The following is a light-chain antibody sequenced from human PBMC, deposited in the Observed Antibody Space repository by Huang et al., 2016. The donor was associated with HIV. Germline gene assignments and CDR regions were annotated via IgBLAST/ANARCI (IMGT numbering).Light chain of an antibody. Sequence: EIVLTQSPATLSLLPGKRATLSCRASQNVTESVAWFLQKPGQAPSILIYRAANRATGTPASFRGSGSGTDFTLTSSSLEPEDFAIYYCQERIHWPRLTFAGGTNVEIK. J-gene: IGKJ4*01. CDR2: RAA. CDR1: QNVTES. V-gene: IGKV3-11*01. CDR3: QERIHWPRLT.